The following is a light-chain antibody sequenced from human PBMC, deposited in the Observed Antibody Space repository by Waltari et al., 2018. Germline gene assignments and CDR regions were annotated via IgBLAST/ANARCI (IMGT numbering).Light chain of an antibody. CDR2: KAS. CDR1: QNINSW. Sequence: DIQMTQSPSTLSASVGDRVTLTCRASQNINSWLAWYQQKPVKAPKLLIYKASSLESGVPSRFSGSGSGTEFTLTISSLQPDDFATYYCQQYESYCSFGQGTKLEIK. V-gene: IGKV1-5*03. J-gene: IGKJ2*01. CDR3: QQYESYCS.